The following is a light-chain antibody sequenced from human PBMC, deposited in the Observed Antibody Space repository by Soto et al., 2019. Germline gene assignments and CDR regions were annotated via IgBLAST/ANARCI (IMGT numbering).Light chain of an antibody. V-gene: IGKV1-5*01. CDR3: QHYNSYSEA. CDR1: QSISSW. CDR2: DAS. Sequence: DIQMTQSPPTLSASVGDRVTITCRASQSISSWLAWYQQKPGKAPKLLIYDASSLESGVPSRFSGSGSGTEFTLTISSLQPDDFATYYCQHYNSYSEAFGQGTKVDNK. J-gene: IGKJ1*01.